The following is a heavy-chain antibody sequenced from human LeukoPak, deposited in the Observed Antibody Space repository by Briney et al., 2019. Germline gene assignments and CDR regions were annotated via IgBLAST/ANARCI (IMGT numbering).Heavy chain of an antibody. CDR3: TTALYDWNDVNY. CDR2: ISSSGSPI. V-gene: IGHV3-11*01. CDR1: GFTFSDYY. D-gene: IGHD1-20*01. Sequence: SGGSLRLSCAASGFTFSDYYMTWIRQAPGKGLEWVSYISSSGSPIFYGDSVKGRFTISRDNAKNSLYLQMNSLKTEDTAVYYCTTALYDWNDVNYWGQGALVTVSS. J-gene: IGHJ4*02.